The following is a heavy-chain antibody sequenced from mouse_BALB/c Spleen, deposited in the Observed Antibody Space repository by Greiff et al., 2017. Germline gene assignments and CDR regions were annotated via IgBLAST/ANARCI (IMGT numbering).Heavy chain of an antibody. V-gene: IGHV3-2*02. D-gene: IGHD2-14*01. CDR1: GYSITSDYA. J-gene: IGHJ3*01. CDR3: AREAYYRYGFAY. CDR2: ISYSGST. Sequence: EVQLQESGPGLVKPSQSLSLTCTVTGYSITSDYAWNWIRQFPGNKLEWMGYISYSGSTSYNPSLKSRISITRDTSKNQFFLQLNSVTTEDTATYYCAREAYYRYGFAYWGQGTLVTVSA.